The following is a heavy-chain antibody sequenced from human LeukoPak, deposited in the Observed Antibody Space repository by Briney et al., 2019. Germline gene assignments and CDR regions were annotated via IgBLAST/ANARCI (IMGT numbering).Heavy chain of an antibody. J-gene: IGHJ5*02. CDR1: GGTFSSYA. CDR2: INPIFGTA. CDR3: ARDLIAVAGTDWFDP. V-gene: IGHV1-69*13. D-gene: IGHD6-19*01. Sequence: SVKVSCKASGGTFSSYAISWVRQAPGQGLEWMGGINPIFGTANYAQKFQGRVTITADESTSTAYMELSSLRSEDAAVYYCARDLIAVAGTDWFDPWGQGTLVTVSS.